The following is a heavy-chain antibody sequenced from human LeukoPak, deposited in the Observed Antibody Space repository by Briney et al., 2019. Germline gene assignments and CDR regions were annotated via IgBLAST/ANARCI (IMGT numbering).Heavy chain of an antibody. CDR3: ARDLRLKELAYCGGDCLDY. V-gene: IGHV3-64*01. Sequence: GGSLRLSCAASGFTFSNSAMHWVRQAPGKGLEYVSAISSNGGSTYYANSVKGRFTISRDNSKNTLYLQMGSLRAEDMAVYYCARDLRLKELAYCGGDCLDYWGQGTLVTVSS. CDR1: GFTFSNSA. CDR2: ISSNGGST. D-gene: IGHD2-21*02. J-gene: IGHJ4*02.